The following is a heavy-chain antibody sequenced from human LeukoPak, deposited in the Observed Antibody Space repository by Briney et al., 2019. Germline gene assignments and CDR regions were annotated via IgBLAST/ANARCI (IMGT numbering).Heavy chain of an antibody. D-gene: IGHD2-2*01. CDR1: GGSTSSGDYY. CDR3: ARELSVVVPAATFDYFDY. CDR2: IYYSGST. Sequence: SETLSLTCTVSGGSTSSGDYYWSWIRQPPGKGLEWIGYIYYSGSTYYNPSLKSRVTISVDTSKNQFSLKLSSVTAADTAVYYCARELSVVVPAATFDYFDYWGQGTLVSASS. J-gene: IGHJ4*02. V-gene: IGHV4-30-4*08.